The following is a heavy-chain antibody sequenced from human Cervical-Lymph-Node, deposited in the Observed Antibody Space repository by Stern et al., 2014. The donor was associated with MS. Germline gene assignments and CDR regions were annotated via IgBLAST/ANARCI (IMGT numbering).Heavy chain of an antibody. V-gene: IGHV3-9*01. J-gene: IGHJ4*02. CDR1: GFTFDDYV. D-gene: IGHD7-27*01. CDR2: ISWNSGNR. Sequence: VQLVESGGGLVQPGRSLRLSCVASGFTFDDYVMHWVRQAPGKGLEWVSSISWNSGNRDYADSVKGRFTISRDNAKNSLYLQMNTLRAEDTAFYYCATLGTYGYFDYWGQGTLVTVSS. CDR3: ATLGTYGYFDY.